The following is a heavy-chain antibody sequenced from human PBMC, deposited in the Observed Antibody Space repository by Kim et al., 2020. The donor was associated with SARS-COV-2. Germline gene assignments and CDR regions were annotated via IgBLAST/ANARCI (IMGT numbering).Heavy chain of an antibody. CDR2: INPSGGST. CDR1: GYIFTYFD. V-gene: IGHV1-46*01. CDR3: ARGRPVRNTSGTNYRCASDL. J-gene: IGHJ3*01. D-gene: IGHD3-22*01. Sequence: ASVKVSCKGXGYIFTYFDMHWVRQAPGQGLEWMGIINPSGGSTTNAQKFQGRVTMTRDTSTGTVYMDLSNLRSEDTAVYYCARGRPVRNTSGTNYRCASDLWGQGTTVTVS.